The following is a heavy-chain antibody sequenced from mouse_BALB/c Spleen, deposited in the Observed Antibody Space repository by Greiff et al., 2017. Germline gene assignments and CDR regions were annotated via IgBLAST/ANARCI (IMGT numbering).Heavy chain of an antibody. V-gene: IGHV3-6*02. CDR2: ISYDGSN. CDR3: ARDGGNYDPSFDY. CDR1: GYSITSGYY. J-gene: IGHJ2*01. D-gene: IGHD2-1*01. Sequence: DVKLQESGPGLVKPSQSLSLTCSVTGYSITSGYYWNWIRQFPGNKLEWMGYISYDGSNNYNPSLKNRISITRDTSKNQFFLKLNSVTTEDTATYYCARDGGNYDPSFDYWGQGTTLTVSS.